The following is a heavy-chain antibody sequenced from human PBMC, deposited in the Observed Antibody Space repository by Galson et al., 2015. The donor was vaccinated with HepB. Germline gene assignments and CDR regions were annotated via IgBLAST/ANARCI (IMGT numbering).Heavy chain of an antibody. J-gene: IGHJ5*02. Sequence: ETLSLTCAVYGGSFSGYYWSWIRQPPGKGLEWIGEINHSGSTNYNPSLKSRVTISVDTSKNQFSLKLSSVTAADTAVYYCAREIPSRWYSSSWAGAGWFDPWGQGTLVTVSS. CDR2: INHSGST. D-gene: IGHD6-6*01. CDR1: GGSFSGYY. V-gene: IGHV4-34*01. CDR3: AREIPSRWYSSSWAGAGWFDP.